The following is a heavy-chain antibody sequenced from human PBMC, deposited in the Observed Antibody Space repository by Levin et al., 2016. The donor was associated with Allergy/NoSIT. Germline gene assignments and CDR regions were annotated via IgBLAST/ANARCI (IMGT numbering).Heavy chain of an antibody. CDR3: ARDEEDCRSTRCFYGMDV. J-gene: IGHJ6*02. V-gene: IGHV1-18*01. Sequence: WVRQAPGQGLEWMGWISAYNGNTNYAQKLQGRATITADESTSTAYMELSSLRSEDTAVYYCARDEEDCRSTRCFYGMDVWGQGTTVTVSS. D-gene: IGHD2-2*01. CDR2: ISAYNGNT.